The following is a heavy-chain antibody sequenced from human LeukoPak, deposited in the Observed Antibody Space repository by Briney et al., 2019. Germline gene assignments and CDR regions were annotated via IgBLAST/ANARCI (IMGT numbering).Heavy chain of an antibody. CDR3: AKDRTLPPSNILYFQH. CDR2: IRYDGSNK. Sequence: PGGSLRLSCAASGFTFSSYGMHWVRQAPGKGLEWVAFIRYDGSNKYYADSVKGRFTISRDNSKNTLYLQMNSLRAEDTAVYYCAKDRTLPPSNILYFQHWGQGTLVTVSS. J-gene: IGHJ1*01. CDR1: GFTFSSYG. D-gene: IGHD2/OR15-2a*01. V-gene: IGHV3-30*02.